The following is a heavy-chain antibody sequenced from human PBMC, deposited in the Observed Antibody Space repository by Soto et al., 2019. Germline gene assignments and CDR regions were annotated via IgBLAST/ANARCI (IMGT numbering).Heavy chain of an antibody. V-gene: IGHV3-33*01. CDR2: IWYDGSNK. J-gene: IGHJ6*02. D-gene: IGHD2-2*02. Sequence: PGGSLRLSCAASGFTFSIYGMHWVRQAPGKGLEWVAVIWYDGSNKYYADSVKGRFTISRDNSKNTLYLKMNSLRAEDTAVYYCAGYCSSTSCYKPGGYYYYGMDVWGQGTTVTVSS. CDR3: AGYCSSTSCYKPGGYYYYGMDV. CDR1: GFTFSIYG.